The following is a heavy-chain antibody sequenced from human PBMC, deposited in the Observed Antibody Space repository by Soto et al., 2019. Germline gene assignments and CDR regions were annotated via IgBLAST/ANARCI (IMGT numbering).Heavy chain of an antibody. D-gene: IGHD1-26*01. CDR1: GFTFSSYW. Sequence: EVQLVESGGALVQPGGSLRLSCAASGFTFSSYWMHWVRQAPGKGLVWVSRINTDGTSPKYADSVKGQFTISRDNAKNTLYLQMNSLRDEDTAVYYCARRWEYFYMDVWGKGTTVTVSS. V-gene: IGHV3-74*03. CDR3: ARRWEYFYMDV. J-gene: IGHJ6*03. CDR2: INTDGTSP.